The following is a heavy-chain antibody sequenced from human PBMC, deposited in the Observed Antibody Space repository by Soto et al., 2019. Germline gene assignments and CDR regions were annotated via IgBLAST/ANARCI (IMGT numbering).Heavy chain of an antibody. J-gene: IGHJ6*02. D-gene: IGHD3-22*01. CDR3: ASSLLAYYDSSGYSMIPNYYYGMDV. V-gene: IGHV1-69*02. CDR1: GDTFNFYT. CDR2: FNPILSFS. Sequence: SVKVSCKASGDTFNFYTINWVRQAPGLGLEWMGRFNPILSFSNSALKFQGRVTITADESTSTAYMELSSLRSEDTAVYYCASSLLAYYDSSGYSMIPNYYYGMDVWGQGTTVTVSS.